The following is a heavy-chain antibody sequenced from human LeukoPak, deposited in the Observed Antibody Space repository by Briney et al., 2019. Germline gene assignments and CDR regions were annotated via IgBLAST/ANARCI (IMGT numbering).Heavy chain of an antibody. V-gene: IGHV4-38-2*02. CDR2: VFHTGAT. CDR1: GYSISTGYY. J-gene: IGHJ5*02. Sequence: PSETLSLTCTVSGYSISTGYYWGWVRQTPGKGLEWLGTVFHTGATYYNPSLRSRVTISVDTAKNQFSLKLSSVTAADTAVYYCARGGYDSWGGGNWFDPWGQGTLVTVSS. CDR3: ARGGYDSWGGGNWFDP. D-gene: IGHD5-12*01.